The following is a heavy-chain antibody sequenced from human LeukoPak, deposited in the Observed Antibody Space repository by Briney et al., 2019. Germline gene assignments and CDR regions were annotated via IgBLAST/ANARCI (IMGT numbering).Heavy chain of an antibody. D-gene: IGHD2-2*01. CDR2: ISGSGGST. CDR1: GFTFSSYA. J-gene: IGHJ4*02. Sequence: GGSLRLSCAASGFTFSSYAMSWVRQAPGKGLEWVSAISGSGGSTYYADSVKGRFTISRDNSKNTLYLQMNSLRAEDTAVYYCAKIYCSSTSCSIALNLDYWGQGTLVTVSS. CDR3: AKIYCSSTSCSIALNLDY. V-gene: IGHV3-23*01.